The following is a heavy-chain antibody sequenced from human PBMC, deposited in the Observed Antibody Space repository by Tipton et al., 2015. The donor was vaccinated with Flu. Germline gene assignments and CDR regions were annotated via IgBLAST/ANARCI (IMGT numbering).Heavy chain of an antibody. CDR3: ARGVDRIRDIWSNYHLANDF. Sequence: SLRLSCAASGFTLSSHAMHWVRQAPGRGLEWVAVIWYDGSVKYYADSVKGRFTISKDNSMNTLYLQMNSLRVEDTAVYYCARGVDRIRDIWSNYHLANDFWGQGALVTVSS. CDR1: GFTLSSHA. J-gene: IGHJ4*02. V-gene: IGHV3-33*01. D-gene: IGHD3-10*01. CDR2: IWYDGSVK.